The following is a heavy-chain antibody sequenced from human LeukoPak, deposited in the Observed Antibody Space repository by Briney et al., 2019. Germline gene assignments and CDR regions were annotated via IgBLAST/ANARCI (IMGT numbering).Heavy chain of an antibody. CDR2: IYHSGST. J-gene: IGHJ5*02. D-gene: IGHD5-18*01. CDR3: ARQNGGVDTASWFDP. Sequence: SETLSLTCAVYGGSFSGYYWGWIRQPPGKGLEWIGSIYHSGSTYYNPSLKSRVTISVDTSKNQFSLKLSSVTAADTAVYYCARQNGGVDTASWFDPWGQGTLVTVSS. V-gene: IGHV4-38-2*01. CDR1: GGSFSGYY.